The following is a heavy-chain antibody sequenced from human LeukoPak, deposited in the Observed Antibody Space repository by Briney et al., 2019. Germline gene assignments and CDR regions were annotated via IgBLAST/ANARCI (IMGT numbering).Heavy chain of an antibody. J-gene: IGHJ6*02. V-gene: IGHV1-69*13. CDR2: IIPIFGTA. D-gene: IGHD2-21*02. Sequence: SVKVSCKASGGTFSSYAISWVRQAPGQGLEWMGGIIPIFGTANYAQKFQGRVTITADESTSTAYMELSSLRSEDAAVYYCARDRWEHIVVVTTNYYYYGMDVWGQGTTVTVSS. CDR3: ARDRWEHIVVVTTNYYYYGMDV. CDR1: GGTFSSYA.